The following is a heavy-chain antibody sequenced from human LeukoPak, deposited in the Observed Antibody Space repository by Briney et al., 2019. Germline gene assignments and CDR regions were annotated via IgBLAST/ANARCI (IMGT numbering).Heavy chain of an antibody. CDR1: GGSISSGGYY. Sequence: SQTLSLTCTVSGGSISSGGYYWSWIRQHPGKGLEWIGYIYYSGSTYYNPSLKSRVTISVDTSKNQFSLKLSSVTAADTAVYYCYCARDSRGGSSSWYQDYYYMDVWGKGTTVTVSS. CDR2: IYYSGST. CDR3: YCARDSRGGSSSWYQDYYYMDV. D-gene: IGHD6-13*01. V-gene: IGHV4-31*03. J-gene: IGHJ6*03.